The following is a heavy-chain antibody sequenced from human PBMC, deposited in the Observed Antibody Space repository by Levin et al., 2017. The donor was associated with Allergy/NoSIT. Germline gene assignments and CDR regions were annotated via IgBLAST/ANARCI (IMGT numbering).Heavy chain of an antibody. V-gene: IGHV3-48*01. CDR1: GYIFSSYS. CDR3: ARGFGDRRWFDP. CDR2: ISSGSSTI. Sequence: HPGGSLRLSCAASGYIFSSYSMHWVRQAPGKGLEWVSFISSGSSTIYYADSVKGRFTISRDNAKNSLYLQMNSLRVDDTGVYYCARGFGDRRWFDPWGQGTLVTVSS. D-gene: IGHD3-10*01. J-gene: IGHJ5*02.